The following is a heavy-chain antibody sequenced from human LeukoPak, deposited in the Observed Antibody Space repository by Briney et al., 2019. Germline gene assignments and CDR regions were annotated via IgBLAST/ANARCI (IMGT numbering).Heavy chain of an antibody. J-gene: IGHJ4*02. V-gene: IGHV4-34*01. CDR2: INHSGST. CDR1: GGSFSGYY. Sequence: SETLSLTCAVYGGSFSGYYWSWIRQPPGKGLEWIGEINHSGSTNYNPSLKSRVTISVDTSKNQYSLHLNSVTPDDTAVYYCARDFGTTGWHTFDYWGQGTLVTVSS. D-gene: IGHD6-19*01. CDR3: ARDFGTTGWHTFDY.